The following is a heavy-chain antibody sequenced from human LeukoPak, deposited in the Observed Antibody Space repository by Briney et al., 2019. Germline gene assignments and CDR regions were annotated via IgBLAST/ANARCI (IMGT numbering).Heavy chain of an antibody. D-gene: IGHD2-2*01. CDR1: GFTFSSHW. V-gene: IGHV3-74*01. Sequence: GGALRLSCAASGFTFSSHWMHWVRQAPEKGLVGVSHINADGSATYYAASVKGRFTISRDNARNTLYLQMHSLTAQDTGVYYCVRGALRDCSYTSCTRGNWFDPWGQGTLVTVSS. CDR3: VRGALRDCSYTSCTRGNWFDP. CDR2: INADGSAT. J-gene: IGHJ5*02.